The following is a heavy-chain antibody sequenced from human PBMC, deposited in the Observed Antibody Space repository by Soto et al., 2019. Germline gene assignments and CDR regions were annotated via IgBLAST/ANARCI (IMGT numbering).Heavy chain of an antibody. CDR3: ARQVFGALHGLVDV. J-gene: IGHJ6*02. Sequence: QVPLQESGPGLVKPSETLSLSCTVSGGSSSNYYWRWFRQPPGKGLEWIGYVHDSWGSNYNPTLKSRVAISLDTYKRQFTLKLTSVTATVTAVYYCARQVFGALHGLVDVGGQGTTVTVSS. V-gene: IGHV4-59*08. CDR1: GGSSSNYY. D-gene: IGHD3-10*02. CDR2: VHDSWGS.